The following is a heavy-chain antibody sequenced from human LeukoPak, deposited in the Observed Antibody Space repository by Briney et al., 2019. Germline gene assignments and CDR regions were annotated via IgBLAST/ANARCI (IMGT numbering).Heavy chain of an antibody. CDR3: ARDLRLFSVGLKNWFDP. Sequence: GGSLRLSCAASGFTFSSYWMCWVRQAPGKGLEWVANIKQDGSEKYYVDSVKGRFTISRDNAKNSLYLQMNSLRAQDTAVYYCARDLRLFSVGLKNWFDPWGQGTLVTVSS. V-gene: IGHV3-7*01. D-gene: IGHD2-21*01. J-gene: IGHJ5*02. CDR1: GFTFSSYW. CDR2: IKQDGSEK.